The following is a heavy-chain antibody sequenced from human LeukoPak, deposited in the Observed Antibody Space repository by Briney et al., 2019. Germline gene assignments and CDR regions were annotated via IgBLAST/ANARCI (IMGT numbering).Heavy chain of an antibody. CDR2: ISSSGSTI. D-gene: IGHD5-18*01. Sequence: GGSLRLSCTASGFTFSSYSMNWVRQAPGKGLEWVSYISSSGSTIYYADSVKGRFTISRDNAKNSLYLQMNSLRAEGTAVYYCAREGIQLYDYWGQGTLVTVSS. CDR1: GFTFSSYS. J-gene: IGHJ4*02. V-gene: IGHV3-48*04. CDR3: AREGIQLYDY.